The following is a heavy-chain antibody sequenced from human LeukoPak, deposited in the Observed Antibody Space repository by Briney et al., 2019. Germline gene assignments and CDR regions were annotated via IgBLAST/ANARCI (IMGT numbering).Heavy chain of an antibody. CDR2: ISGSGSST. V-gene: IGHV3-23*01. CDR3: APSADYYDSSGYV. D-gene: IGHD3-22*01. Sequence: PGGSLRLSCAASGFTFSSYAMSWVRQPPEKGLEWVSAISGSGSSTYYADSVKGRFTISRDNSKNTLYLQMSGLRAEDTAVYYCAPSADYYDSSGYVWGRGTLVTVSS. CDR1: GFTFSSYA. J-gene: IGHJ2*01.